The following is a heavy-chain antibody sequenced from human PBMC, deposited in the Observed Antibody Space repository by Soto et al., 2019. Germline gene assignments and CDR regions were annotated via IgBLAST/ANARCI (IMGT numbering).Heavy chain of an antibody. CDR3: AIGADIVVVPAAHKGAWFDP. CDR2: FDPEDGET. D-gene: IGHD2-2*01. J-gene: IGHJ5*02. Sequence: QVQLVQSGAEVKKPGASVKVSCKVSGYTLTELSMHWVRQAPGKGLEWMGGFDPEDGETIYAQKFQGRVTMTEDTSTDTAYMELSSLRYEDTAVYYCAIGADIVVVPAAHKGAWFDPWGQGTLVTVSS. CDR1: GYTLTELS. V-gene: IGHV1-24*01.